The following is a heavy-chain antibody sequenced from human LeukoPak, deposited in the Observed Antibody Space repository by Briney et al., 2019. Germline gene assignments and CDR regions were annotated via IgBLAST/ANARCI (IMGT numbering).Heavy chain of an antibody. CDR1: GYTFTGYY. J-gene: IGHJ6*03. Sequence: ASVKLSCKASGYTFTGYYMHWVRQAPGQGLEWMGWINPNSGGTNYAQKFQGRVTMTRDTSISTAYMELSRLRSDDTAVYYCARESRRIAAAGPSYYMDVWGRGTTVTVSS. V-gene: IGHV1-2*02. CDR3: ARESRRIAAAGPSYYMDV. CDR2: INPNSGGT. D-gene: IGHD6-13*01.